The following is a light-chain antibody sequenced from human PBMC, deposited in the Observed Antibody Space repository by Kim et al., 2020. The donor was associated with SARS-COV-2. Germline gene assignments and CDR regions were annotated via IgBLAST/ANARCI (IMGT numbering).Light chain of an antibody. J-gene: IGKJ3*01. V-gene: IGKV1-39*01. Sequence: DIQMTQSPSSLSASVGGRVTITCRASQTIRTYLNWYQQKPGKAPKLLIFAASSLQSGVPSQFSGSGSGTDFTLTISSLQPEDFATYYCQQMYSAPFTFGPGTKVDIK. CDR3: QQMYSAPFT. CDR2: AAS. CDR1: QTIRTY.